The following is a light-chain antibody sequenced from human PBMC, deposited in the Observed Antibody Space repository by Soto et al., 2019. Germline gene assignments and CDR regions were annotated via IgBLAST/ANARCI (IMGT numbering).Light chain of an antibody. Sequence: QSVLTQPPSASGTPGQRVTISCSGSSSNIGSRTVNWYQQLPGTAPKLLIYGNNQRPSGVPDRFSGSKSGASASLAISGLHAEDEDDYYCAAWDDSLNVVFGGGTKLTVL. CDR3: AAWDDSLNVV. CDR2: GNN. CDR1: SSNIGSRT. V-gene: IGLV1-44*01. J-gene: IGLJ2*01.